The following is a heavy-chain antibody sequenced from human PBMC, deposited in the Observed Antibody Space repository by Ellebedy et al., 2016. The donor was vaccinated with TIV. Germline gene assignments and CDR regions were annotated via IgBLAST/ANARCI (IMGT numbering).Heavy chain of an antibody. CDR3: ARRGSYGDYAVQVNSWFDT. V-gene: IGHV3-7*01. CDR2: IYQDGSDQ. J-gene: IGHJ5*02. CDR1: GFSFRSYW. Sequence: PGGSLRLSCAASGFSFRSYWMSWVRQAPGKGLEWVANIYQDGSDQYYADSVKGRFTISRDNANKSLFLQMNSLRVDDTAGYYCARRGSYGDYAVQVNSWFDTWGQGTLVSVSS. D-gene: IGHD4-17*01.